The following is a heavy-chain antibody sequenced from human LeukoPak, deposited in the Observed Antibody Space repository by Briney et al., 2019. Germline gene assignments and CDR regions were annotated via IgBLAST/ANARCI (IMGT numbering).Heavy chain of an antibody. CDR2: IYSGDTT. V-gene: IGHV3-53*05. D-gene: IGHD3-22*01. CDR3: AKADRYDSSRFDY. CDR1: GFTVSSKY. J-gene: IGHJ4*02. Sequence: GGSLRLSCAASGFTVSSKYMSWVRQAPGKGLEWVSVIYSGDTTYYADSVKGRFTISRDNAKNSLYLQMNSLRAEDTALYYCAKADRYDSSRFDYWGQGTLVTVSS.